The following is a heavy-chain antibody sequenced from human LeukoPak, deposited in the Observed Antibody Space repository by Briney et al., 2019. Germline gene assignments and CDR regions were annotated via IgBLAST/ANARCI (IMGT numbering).Heavy chain of an antibody. D-gene: IGHD3-10*01. J-gene: IGHJ4*02. Sequence: PSETLSLTCTVSGGSISSYYWSWIRQPPGKGLEWIGYIYYSGSTNYNPSLKSRVIISVDTSKNQFSLKLSSVTAADTAVYYCARGGLLWFGELSWFDYWGQGTLVTVSS. CDR3: ARGGLLWFGELSWFDY. V-gene: IGHV4-59*01. CDR1: GGSISSYY. CDR2: IYYSGST.